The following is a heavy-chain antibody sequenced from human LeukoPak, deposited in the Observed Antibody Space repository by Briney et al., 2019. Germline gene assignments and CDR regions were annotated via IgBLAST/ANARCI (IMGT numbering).Heavy chain of an antibody. CDR1: GFTFSTFG. Sequence: TGGSLRLSCAASGFTFSTFGMHWVRQAPGKGLEWVSAISGSGGNTYYADSVKGRFTISRDNSKNTLYLQMNSLRADDTAVYYCAKSEGGTTHYYYGMDVWGQGTTVTVSS. CDR2: ISGSGGNT. D-gene: IGHD1-7*01. V-gene: IGHV3-23*01. CDR3: AKSEGGTTHYYYGMDV. J-gene: IGHJ6*02.